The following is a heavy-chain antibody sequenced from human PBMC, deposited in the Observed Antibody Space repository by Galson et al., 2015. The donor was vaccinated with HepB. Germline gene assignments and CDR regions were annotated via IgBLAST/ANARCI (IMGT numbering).Heavy chain of an antibody. V-gene: IGHV3-30-3*01. CDR3: AKGPLRGSHYFDY. CDR1: GFTFSSYA. Sequence: SLRLSCAASGFTFSSYAMHWVRQAPGKGLEWVAVISYDGSNKYYADSVKGRFTISRDNSKNTLYLQMNSLRAEDTAVYYCAKGPLRGSHYFDYWGQGTLVTVSS. J-gene: IGHJ4*02. D-gene: IGHD3-10*01. CDR2: ISYDGSNK.